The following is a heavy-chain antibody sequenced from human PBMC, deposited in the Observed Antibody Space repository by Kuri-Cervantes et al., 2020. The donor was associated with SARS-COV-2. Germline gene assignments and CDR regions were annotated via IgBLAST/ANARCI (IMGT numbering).Heavy chain of an antibody. CDR3: AKGSVAGLSTVTNWFDP. CDR1: GFTFDDYA. CDR2: ISWNSGSI. V-gene: IGHV3-9*03. J-gene: IGHJ5*02. Sequence: SLKISCAASGFTFDDYAMHWVRQAPGKGLEWVSGISWNSGSIGYADSVEGRFTISRDNAKNSLYLQMNSLRAEDMALYYCAKGSVAGLSTVTNWFDPWGQGTLVTVSS. D-gene: IGHD6-19*01.